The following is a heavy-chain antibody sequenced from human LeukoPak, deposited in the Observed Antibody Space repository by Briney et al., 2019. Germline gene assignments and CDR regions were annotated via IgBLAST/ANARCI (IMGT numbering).Heavy chain of an antibody. CDR2: NSDGSIT. V-gene: IGHV3-74*01. J-gene: IGHJ4*02. CDR1: GFTFTTYW. D-gene: IGHD6-19*01. Sequence: GGSLGLSCAASGFTFTTYWMHWVRQAPGKGLVWVSHNSDGSITSYADSVKGRFTISRDNAKNTLYLQMNSLRAEDTAVYYCARDRSIAVAGYFDYWGQGTLVTVSS. CDR3: ARDRSIAVAGYFDY.